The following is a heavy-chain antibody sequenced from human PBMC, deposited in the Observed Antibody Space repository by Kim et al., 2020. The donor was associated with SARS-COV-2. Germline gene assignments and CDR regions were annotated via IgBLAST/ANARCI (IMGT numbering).Heavy chain of an antibody. J-gene: IGHJ6*02. CDR2: IIPILGIA. D-gene: IGHD5-18*01. CDR3: ASNSLSVDTAMVTDLYYYYGMDV. V-gene: IGHV1-69*02. Sequence: SVKVSCKASGGTFSSYTISWVRQAPGQGLEWMGRIIPILGIANYAQKFQGRVTITADKSTSTAYMELSSLRSEDTAVYYCASNSLSVDTAMVTDLYYYYGMDVWGQGTTVTVSS. CDR1: GGTFSSYT.